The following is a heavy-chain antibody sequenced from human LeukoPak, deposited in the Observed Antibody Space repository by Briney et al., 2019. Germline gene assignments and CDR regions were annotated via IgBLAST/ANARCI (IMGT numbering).Heavy chain of an antibody. J-gene: IGHJ4*02. Sequence: PGGSLRLSCAASGFTFISYWMSGVRQAPGRGLEWVANIKQDGSEKYYVDSVKGRFTISRDNAKNSLYLQMNSLRAEDTAVYYCARGVAAAGRSDYWGQGTLVTASS. V-gene: IGHV3-7*01. CDR3: ARGVAAAGRSDY. CDR2: IKQDGSEK. D-gene: IGHD6-13*01. CDR1: GFTFISYW.